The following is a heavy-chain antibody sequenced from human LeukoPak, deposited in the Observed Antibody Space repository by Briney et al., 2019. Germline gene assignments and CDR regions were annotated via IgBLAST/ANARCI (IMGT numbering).Heavy chain of an antibody. D-gene: IGHD4-11*01. CDR1: NYSISNSLY. CDR2: IDRSGST. CDR3: ARGTYSYYMDV. V-gene: IGHV4-38-2*02. J-gene: IGHJ6*03. Sequence: SEPLSLTCSGSNYSISNSLYWGWLRQAPGKGREWIGSIDRSGSTFYNPSLKSRVTISLDTSKNQFSLKLSSVTAADTAVYFCARGTYSYYMDVWGKGTTVTASS.